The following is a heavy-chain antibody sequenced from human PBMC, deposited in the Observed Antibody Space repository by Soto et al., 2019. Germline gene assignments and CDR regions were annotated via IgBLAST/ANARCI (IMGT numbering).Heavy chain of an antibody. CDR2: IYHSGST. J-gene: IGHJ4*02. Sequence: SETLSLTCAVSGGSISSSNWWSWVRQPPGKGLEWIGEIYHSGSTNYNPSLKSRVTISVDKSKNQFSLKLSSVTAADTAVYYWARHIPPGPYYDYIWGSYRYPYYFDYWGQGTLVTVSS. CDR1: GGSISSSNW. D-gene: IGHD3-16*02. CDR3: ARHIPPGPYYDYIWGSYRYPYYFDY. V-gene: IGHV4-4*02.